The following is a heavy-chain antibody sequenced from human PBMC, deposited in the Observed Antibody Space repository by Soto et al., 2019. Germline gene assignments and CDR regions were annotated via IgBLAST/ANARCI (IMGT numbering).Heavy chain of an antibody. CDR1: GFTFGSYR. J-gene: IGHJ6*02. CDR3: ARDWGYCSGGTCHYGMDV. V-gene: IGHV3-48*02. D-gene: IGHD2-15*01. Sequence: GGSLRLSCAASGFTFGSYRMNWVRQAPGKGLEWISYISSSSSTIYYADSVKGRFTISRDNAKNSLYLQMNTLRDEDTAMYYCARDWGYCSGGTCHYGMDVWGQGTTVTV. CDR2: ISSSSSTI.